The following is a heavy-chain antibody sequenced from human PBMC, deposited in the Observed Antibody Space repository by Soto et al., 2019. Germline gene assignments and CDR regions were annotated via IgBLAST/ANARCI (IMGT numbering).Heavy chain of an antibody. CDR3: ERGVGSGSYYNQFNWFDP. Sequence: QVQLVQSGGEVKKPGASVKVSCKASGYTFTNYGISWVRQAPGQGLEWMGWINVYNGNTKYAQKGQGRGIMTTETSASIAYMERRSLRHDDTAVYYCERGVGSGSYYNQFNWFDPWGQGTLVTVSS. CDR2: INVYNGNT. J-gene: IGHJ5*02. V-gene: IGHV1-18*01. CDR1: GYTFTNYG. D-gene: IGHD3-10*01.